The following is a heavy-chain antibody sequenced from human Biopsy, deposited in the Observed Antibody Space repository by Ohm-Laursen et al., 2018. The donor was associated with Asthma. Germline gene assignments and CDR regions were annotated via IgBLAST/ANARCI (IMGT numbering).Heavy chain of an antibody. D-gene: IGHD3-16*01. Sequence: SVKVSCKASGYPFTDYYLHWVRQAPGQGLEWMGRIDPNSGGTNYAQKFLGRVTMTRDTSVNTAFMVLSRLRSDDTAVYYCARIKIRIGAGTDRYFDLWGRGTLVTVSS. CDR2: IDPNSGGT. J-gene: IGHJ2*01. CDR3: ARIKIRIGAGTDRYFDL. CDR1: GYPFTDYY. V-gene: IGHV1-2*06.